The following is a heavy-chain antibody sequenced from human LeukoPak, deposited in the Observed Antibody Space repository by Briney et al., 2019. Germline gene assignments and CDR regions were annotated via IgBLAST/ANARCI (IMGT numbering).Heavy chain of an antibody. D-gene: IGHD6-25*01. Sequence: PSETLSLTCTVSGASISSGDYYWGWIRQSPGRGLEWIGTIYYSGSTNYNPSLKSRVTISVDTSENQFPLRLTSVTATDTAVYYCVRRGQRLNPGLYYFDHWGQGTLVTVSS. CDR2: IYYSGST. CDR1: GASISSGDYY. V-gene: IGHV4-39*01. CDR3: VRRGQRLNPGLYYFDH. J-gene: IGHJ4*02.